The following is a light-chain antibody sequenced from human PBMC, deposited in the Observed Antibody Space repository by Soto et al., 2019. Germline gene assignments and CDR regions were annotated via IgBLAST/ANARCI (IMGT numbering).Light chain of an antibody. V-gene: IGKV1-39*01. J-gene: IGKJ5*01. CDR1: QDISNS. CDR3: QQSYSTLSIT. Sequence: DIQMTQSPSSLSASVEDRATIPFLVSQDISNSLNWYQQKPGIPPKVLIYGASTLQSGVPSRFSGSGSGTDFTLTISSLQPEDFATYYCQQSYSTLSITFGQGTRLEI. CDR2: GAS.